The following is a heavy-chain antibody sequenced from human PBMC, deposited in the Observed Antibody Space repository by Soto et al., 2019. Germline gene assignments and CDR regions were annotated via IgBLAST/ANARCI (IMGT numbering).Heavy chain of an antibody. Sequence: GGSLRLSCAASGLTFTRYSMNWVRQAPGKGLEWVSSISSTTNYIYYADSVKGRFTVSRDNAKNSVYLEMNSLSAEDTAVYYCARESEDLTSNFDYWGQGTLVTVSS. CDR3: ARESEDLTSNFDY. CDR2: ISSTTNYI. V-gene: IGHV3-21*01. J-gene: IGHJ4*02. CDR1: GLTFTRYS.